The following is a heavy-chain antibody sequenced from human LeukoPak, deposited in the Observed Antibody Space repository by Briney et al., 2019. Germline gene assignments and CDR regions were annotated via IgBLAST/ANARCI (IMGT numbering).Heavy chain of an antibody. CDR3: TTVRDPLYAFDI. CDR2: ISGSGGKT. V-gene: IGHV3-23*01. CDR1: GFTFSSYA. J-gene: IGHJ3*02. D-gene: IGHD4-17*01. Sequence: PGRSLRLSCAASGFTFSSYALTWVRQAPGKGLEWVSTISGSGGKTYYADSVKGRFTISRDNAKNSLYLQMNSLRAEDTAVYYCTTVRDPLYAFDIWGQGTMVTVSS.